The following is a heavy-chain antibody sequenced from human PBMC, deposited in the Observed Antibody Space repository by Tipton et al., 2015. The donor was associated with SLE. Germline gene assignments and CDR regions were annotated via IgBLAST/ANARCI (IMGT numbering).Heavy chain of an antibody. CDR2: INHSGST. CDR1: GGSFSGYY. D-gene: IGHD5-18*01. Sequence: LRLSCAVYGGSFSGYYWSWIRQPPGKGLEWIGEINHSGSTNYNPSLKSRVTISVDTSKNRFSLKLSSVTAADTAVYYCAIGSGYGYGDDAFDIWGQGTMVTVCS. V-gene: IGHV4-34*01. CDR3: AIGSGYGYGDDAFDI. J-gene: IGHJ3*02.